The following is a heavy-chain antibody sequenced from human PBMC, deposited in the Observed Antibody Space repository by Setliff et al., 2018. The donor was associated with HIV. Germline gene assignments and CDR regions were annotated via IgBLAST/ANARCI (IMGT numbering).Heavy chain of an antibody. V-gene: IGHV5-10-1*01. J-gene: IGHJ4*02. D-gene: IGHD2-15*01. CDR3: ARGRGGYFGGGRYYNLPYFDS. CDR1: GYSFTSYW. Sequence: GESLKISCTGSGYSFTSYWISWVRQVPGKGLEWMGRIDPRDSYPNYSPSFQGHVTISDDKSINTAYLQWRSLKTSDTAIYYCARGRGGYFGGGRYYNLPYFDSWGQGTLVTVSS. CDR2: IDPRDSYP.